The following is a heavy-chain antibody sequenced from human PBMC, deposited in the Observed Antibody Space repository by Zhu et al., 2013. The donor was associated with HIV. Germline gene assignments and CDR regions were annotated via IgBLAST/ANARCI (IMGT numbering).Heavy chain of an antibody. CDR2: INPGGIT. V-gene: IGHV4-34*01. CDR1: GGSLSGYS. CDR3: ARAFGPKQPLDY. J-gene: IGHJ4*02. D-gene: IGHD6-13*01. Sequence: VQLQQWGAGLLKPSETLSLTCGVYGGSLSGYSWNWIRQPPGKGLEWIGEINPGGITNYNPSLKSRVTISVDMSKTQFSLKLSSLTAADTAVYYCARAFGPKQPLDYWGQGALVTVSS.